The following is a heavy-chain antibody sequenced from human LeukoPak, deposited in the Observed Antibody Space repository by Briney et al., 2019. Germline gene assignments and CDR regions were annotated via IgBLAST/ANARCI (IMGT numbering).Heavy chain of an antibody. V-gene: IGHV3-30*18. J-gene: IGHJ3*02. CDR3: AKALTSGWYLDAFNI. CDR2: ISYDGSNK. D-gene: IGHD6-19*01. Sequence: GGSQRLCCAASGFTFSSCGMHWVRQAPGKGLEWVAVISYDGSNKYYADSVKGRYTISRDNSKNTLFLEMNSLRAEDTAVYYCAKALTSGWYLDAFNIWGQGTMVTVSS. CDR1: GFTFSSCG.